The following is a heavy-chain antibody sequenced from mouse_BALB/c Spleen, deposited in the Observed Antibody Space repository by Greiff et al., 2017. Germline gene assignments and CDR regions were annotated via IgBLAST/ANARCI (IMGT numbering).Heavy chain of an antibody. CDR3: ARSPHYYGSTNGYFDV. D-gene: IGHD1-1*01. J-gene: IGHJ1*01. CDR1: GFTFSSFG. CDR2: ISSGSSTI. Sequence: EVKLVESGGGLVQPGGSRKLSCAASGFTFSSFGMHWVRQAPEKGLEWVAYISSGSSTIYYADTVKGRFTISRDNPKNTLFLQMTSLRSEDTAMYYCARSPHYYGSTNGYFDVWGAGTTVTVSS. V-gene: IGHV5-17*02.